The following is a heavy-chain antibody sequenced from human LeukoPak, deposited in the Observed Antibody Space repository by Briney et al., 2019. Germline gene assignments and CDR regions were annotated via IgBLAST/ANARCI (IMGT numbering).Heavy chain of an antibody. Sequence: ASVKVSCKVSGYTLTELSMHWVRQAPGKGLEWMGGFDPEDGETIYAQKFQGRVTMTEDTSTDTAYMELSSLRSEDTAVYYCATELVGVAAAGPPSFDYWGQGTLVTVSS. CDR1: GYTLTELS. D-gene: IGHD6-13*01. V-gene: IGHV1-24*01. CDR3: ATELVGVAAAGPPSFDY. J-gene: IGHJ4*02. CDR2: FDPEDGET.